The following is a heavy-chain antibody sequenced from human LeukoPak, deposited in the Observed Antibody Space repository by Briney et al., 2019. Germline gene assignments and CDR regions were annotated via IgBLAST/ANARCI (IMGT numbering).Heavy chain of an antibody. J-gene: IGHJ4*02. CDR2: IWYDGGIK. CDR1: GFSFGFNTYG. V-gene: IGHV3-33*01. CDR3: ATDSSSRPETY. Sequence: GGSLRLSCVASGFSFGFNTYGMQWVRQTPGKGLEWVAVIWYDGGIKYYGDAVKGRFTISRDNSKNTLYLQMTRLRAEDTAVYYCATDSSSRPETYWGQGTRVTVSS. D-gene: IGHD6-6*01.